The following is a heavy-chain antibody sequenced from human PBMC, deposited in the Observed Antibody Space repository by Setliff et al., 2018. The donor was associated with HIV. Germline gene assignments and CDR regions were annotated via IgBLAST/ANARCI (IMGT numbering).Heavy chain of an antibody. V-gene: IGHV4-39*07. CDR2: INYSGNT. CDR1: GESISSKNYY. J-gene: IGHJ4*02. Sequence: PSETLSLTCIVSGESISSKNYYWGWIRQPPGKGLEWIGSINYSGNTDYNPSLKSRVTMSVDTSKNQFSLRLSSVTAADTAVYYCARDQKGYSYGYFDSWGQGTLVTVSS. CDR3: ARDQKGYSYGYFDS. D-gene: IGHD5-18*01.